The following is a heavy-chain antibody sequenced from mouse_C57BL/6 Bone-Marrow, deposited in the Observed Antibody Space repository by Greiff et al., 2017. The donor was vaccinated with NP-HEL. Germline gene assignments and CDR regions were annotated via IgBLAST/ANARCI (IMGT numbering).Heavy chain of an antibody. V-gene: IGHV5-15*01. CDR3: ARGIYYGGLNYAMDY. CDR1: GFTFSDYG. J-gene: IGHJ4*01. Sequence: EVQRVESGGGLVQPGGSLKLSCAASGFTFSDYGMAWVRQAPRKGPEWVAFISNLASSIYYADTVTGRFTISSENAKNTLYLEMSSLRSEDTAMYYCARGIYYGGLNYAMDYWGQGTSVTVSS. CDR2: ISNLASSI. D-gene: IGHD2-1*01.